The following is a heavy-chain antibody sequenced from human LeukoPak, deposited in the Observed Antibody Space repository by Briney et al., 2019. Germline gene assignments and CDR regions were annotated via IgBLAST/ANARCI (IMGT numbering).Heavy chain of an antibody. J-gene: IGHJ4*02. V-gene: IGHV3-33*06. CDR2: IWYDGSNK. CDR3: AKSTIRSSSPFDY. D-gene: IGHD6-6*01. Sequence: GRSLRLSCAASGFTFSSYGMHWDRQAPGKGLEWVAVIWYDGSNKYYADSVKGRFTISRDNSKNTLYLQMNSLRAEDTAVYYCAKSTIRSSSPFDYWGQGTLVTVSS. CDR1: GFTFSSYG.